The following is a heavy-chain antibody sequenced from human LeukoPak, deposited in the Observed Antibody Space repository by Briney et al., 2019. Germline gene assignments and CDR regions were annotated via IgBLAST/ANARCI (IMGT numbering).Heavy chain of an antibody. Sequence: GESLKISCKGSGYSFTTYWTGWVRQMPGKGLEWMGIIYPGDSDTRYSPSFQGQITVSADTSTNTVYLQWSSLKASDTAMYYCARRAYSASGSYWSDAFDIWGQGTLVTVSS. CDR3: ARRAYSASGSYWSDAFDI. D-gene: IGHD3-10*01. V-gene: IGHV5-51*01. J-gene: IGHJ3*02. CDR1: GYSFTTYW. CDR2: IYPGDSDT.